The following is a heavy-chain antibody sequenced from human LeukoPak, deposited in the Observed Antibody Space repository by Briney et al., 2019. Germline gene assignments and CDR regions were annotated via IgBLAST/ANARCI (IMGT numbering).Heavy chain of an antibody. D-gene: IGHD5-12*01. CDR3: ARDGTYTDYDPDFDI. V-gene: IGHV3-7*04. CDR1: GFTFSRFW. Sequence: GGSLRLSCAASGFTFSRFWMSWVRQAPGKGLEWVANIKQDGSEKYYVDSVKGRFTFSRDNAKNSLYLQMNSLRAEDTAVFYCARDGTYTDYDPDFDIWGQGTLVTVSS. CDR2: IKQDGSEK. J-gene: IGHJ4*02.